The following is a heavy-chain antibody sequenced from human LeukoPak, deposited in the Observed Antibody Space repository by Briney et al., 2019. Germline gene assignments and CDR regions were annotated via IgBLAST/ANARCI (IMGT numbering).Heavy chain of an antibody. CDR3: ARERGVDAAIYYYYYGMDV. CDR2: INHSGST. J-gene: IGHJ6*04. CDR1: GGSFSGYY. V-gene: IGHV4-34*01. Sequence: PSETLSLNCAVYGGSFSGYYWSWIRQPPGKGLEWIGEINHSGSTNYNPSLKSRVTISVDTSKNQFSLKLSSVTAADTAVYYCARERGVDAAIYYYYYGMDVWGKGTTVTVSS. D-gene: IGHD5-18*01.